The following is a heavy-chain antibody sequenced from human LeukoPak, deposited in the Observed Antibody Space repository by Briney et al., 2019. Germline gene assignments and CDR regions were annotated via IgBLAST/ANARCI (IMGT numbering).Heavy chain of an antibody. Sequence: GGSLRLSCEGSGFTFRSYWMNWVRRAPGKGREGVANIKQDGREKYYVDSVKGRFTISRDNAKNSVYLQMNILRDDDTAMYYCARGASGHSSNWNFPYYYYYMDVWGKGTTVTISS. V-gene: IGHV3-7*01. CDR1: GFTFRSYW. D-gene: IGHD1-1*01. J-gene: IGHJ6*03. CDR3: ARGASGHSSNWNFPYYYYYMDV. CDR2: IKQDGREK.